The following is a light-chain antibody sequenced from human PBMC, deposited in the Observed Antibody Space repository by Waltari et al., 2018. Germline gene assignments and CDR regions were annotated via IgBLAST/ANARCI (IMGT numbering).Light chain of an antibody. CDR3: QSFDSSLDGYV. CDR2: ANN. V-gene: IGLV1-40*01. CDR1: SSNIGSYYH. Sequence: QSVLTQPPSVSGAPGQRVTISCTGSSSNIGSYYHVHWYQHIPGTAPKVPIYANNNRPSGVPDRFSGSKSGASASLAITGLQAEDEADYYCQSFDSSLDGYVFGTGTKVTVL. J-gene: IGLJ1*01.